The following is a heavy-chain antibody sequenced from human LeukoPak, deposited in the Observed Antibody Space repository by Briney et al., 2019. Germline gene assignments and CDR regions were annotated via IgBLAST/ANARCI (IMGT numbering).Heavy chain of an antibody. Sequence: PGGSLRLSCAASGFTVSSNYMSWVRQAPGKGLEWVSVIYSGGSTYYADSVTGRFTISRNSSKNTLYLQMNSLRAEDTAVYYCARSSGIYPRYDTFDIWGQGTMVTVSS. CDR3: ARSSGIYPRYDTFDI. CDR1: GFTVSSNY. J-gene: IGHJ3*02. D-gene: IGHD1-26*01. CDR2: IYSGGST. V-gene: IGHV3-53*01.